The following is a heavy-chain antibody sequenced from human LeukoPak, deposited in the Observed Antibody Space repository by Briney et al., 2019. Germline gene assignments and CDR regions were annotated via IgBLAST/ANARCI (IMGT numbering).Heavy chain of an antibody. CDR1: RFTFSNHY. CDR2: IKPDGSET. V-gene: IGHV3-7*01. J-gene: IGHJ3*01. Sequence: PGGSLRLSCVASRFTFSNHYMSWVRPAPGKGLEWVATIKPDGSETFHVDSVKGRFTVSRDNAKSSLYLQMSSLRAEDTAVYHCARNLVHLWNVFDFWGLGTMVTVSS. CDR3: ARNLVHLWNVFDF. D-gene: IGHD5-18*01.